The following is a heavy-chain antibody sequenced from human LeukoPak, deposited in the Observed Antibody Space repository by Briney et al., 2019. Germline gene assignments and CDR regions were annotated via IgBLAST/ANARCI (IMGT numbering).Heavy chain of an antibody. Sequence: SGPTLVNPSKTLTLTCTIPGFSLTTSGVGVGWIRQPPGKALEWLAFIYWDDDKRYRPSLKSRLTISKDTSNNQVVLTMTDMDLVDTATYYGVHGRYGGNLAYWGQGTRVTVSS. D-gene: IGHD5-12*01. CDR2: IYWDDDK. CDR1: GFSLTTSGVG. J-gene: IGHJ4*02. CDR3: VHGRYGGNLAY. V-gene: IGHV2-5*02.